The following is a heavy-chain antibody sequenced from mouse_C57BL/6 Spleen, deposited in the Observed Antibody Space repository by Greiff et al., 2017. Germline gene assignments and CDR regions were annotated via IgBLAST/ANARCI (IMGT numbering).Heavy chain of an antibody. CDR3: TGTPHYYGSTWFAY. D-gene: IGHD1-1*01. V-gene: IGHV6-3*01. Sequence: EVQLVESGGGLVQPGGSMKLSCVASVFTFSNYWMNWVRQSPEKGLEWVAQIRLKSDNYATHYAESVKGRFTISRDDSKSSVYLQMNNLRAEDTGIYYCTGTPHYYGSTWFAYWGQGTLVTVSA. CDR1: VFTFSNYW. CDR2: IRLKSDNYAT. J-gene: IGHJ3*01.